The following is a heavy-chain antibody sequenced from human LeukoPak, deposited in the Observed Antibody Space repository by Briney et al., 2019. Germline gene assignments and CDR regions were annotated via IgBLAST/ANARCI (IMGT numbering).Heavy chain of an antibody. CDR1: GGSFSDYY. V-gene: IGHV4-34*01. D-gene: IGHD3/OR15-3a*01. CDR2: INHSGST. CDR3: ARGRIGQDY. J-gene: IGHJ4*02. Sequence: SETLSLTCAVYGGSFSDYYWNWIRQSTGKGLEWIGEINHSGSTNYNPSLKSRVTISVDTSKNQFSLKLSSVTAADTAVYYCARGRIGQDYWGQGTLVTVSS.